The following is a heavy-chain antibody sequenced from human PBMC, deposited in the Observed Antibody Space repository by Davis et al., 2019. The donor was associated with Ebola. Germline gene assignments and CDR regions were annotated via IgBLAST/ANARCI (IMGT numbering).Heavy chain of an antibody. D-gene: IGHD6-13*01. CDR1: GFTFSSYG. V-gene: IGHV3-33*01. Sequence: PAGSLRLSCAASGFTFSSYGMHWVRQAPGKGLEWVAVIWYDGSNKYYADSVKGRFTISRDNSKNTLYLQMNSLRAEDTAVYYCARDWAAGTDRYYYYGMDVWGQGTTVTVSS. CDR3: ARDWAAGTDRYYYYGMDV. CDR2: IWYDGSNK. J-gene: IGHJ6*02.